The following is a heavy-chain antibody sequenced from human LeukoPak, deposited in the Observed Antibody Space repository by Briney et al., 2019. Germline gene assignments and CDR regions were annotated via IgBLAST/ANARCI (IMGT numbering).Heavy chain of an antibody. CDR1: GYTFTSYD. J-gene: IGHJ4*02. Sequence: ASVKVSCKASGYTFTSYDINWVRQATGQGLEWMGWMNPNSGNTGYAQKFQGRVTITRNTSISTAYMELSSLRSDDTAVYYCARVDWVVAVPGTGGDWGQGTLVTVSS. CDR3: ARVDWVVAVPGTGGD. V-gene: IGHV1-8*03. D-gene: IGHD6-19*01. CDR2: MNPNSGNT.